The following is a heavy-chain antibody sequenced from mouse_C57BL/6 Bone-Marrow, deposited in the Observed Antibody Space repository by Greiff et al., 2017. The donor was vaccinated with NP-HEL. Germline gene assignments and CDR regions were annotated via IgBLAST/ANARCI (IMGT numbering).Heavy chain of an antibody. CDR2: IHPNSGST. V-gene: IGHV1-64*01. Sequence: QVQLQQPGAELVKPGASVKLSCKASGYTFTSYWMHWVKQRPGQGLEWIGMIHPNSGSTNYNEKFKSKATLTVDKSSSTAYMQLSSLTSEDSAVYYCAREPLLRYAGPSYWGQGTLVTVSA. CDR1: GYTFTSYW. J-gene: IGHJ3*01. D-gene: IGHD1-1*01. CDR3: AREPLLRYAGPSY.